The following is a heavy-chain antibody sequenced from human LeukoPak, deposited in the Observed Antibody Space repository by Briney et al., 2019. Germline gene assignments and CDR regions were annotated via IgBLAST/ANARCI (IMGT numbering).Heavy chain of an antibody. V-gene: IGHV5-51*01. J-gene: IGHJ5*02. CDR2: IYPGDSDT. CDR1: GYSFTSYW. CDR3: ARHFVVVPAAIRVFRSWFDP. Sequence: GESLKISCKGSGYSFTSYWIGWVRQMPGKGLEWMGIIYPGDSDTRYSPSFQGQVTISADKSISTAYLQWSSLKASDTAMYYCARHFVVVPAAIRVFRSWFDPWGQGTLVTVSS. D-gene: IGHD2-2*01.